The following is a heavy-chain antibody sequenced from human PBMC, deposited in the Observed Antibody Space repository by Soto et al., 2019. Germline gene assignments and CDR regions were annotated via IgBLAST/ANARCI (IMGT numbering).Heavy chain of an antibody. CDR2: INWNGGST. Sequence: PGGSLRLSCAASGFTFDDYGMSWVRQAPGKGLEWVSGINWNGGSTGYADSVKGRFTISRDNAKNSLYLQMNSLRAEDTAVYYCARESYYYDSSGYYYEGAFDIWGQGTMVTVSS. CDR3: ARESYYYDSSGYYYEGAFDI. J-gene: IGHJ3*02. CDR1: GFTFDDYG. V-gene: IGHV3-20*04. D-gene: IGHD3-22*01.